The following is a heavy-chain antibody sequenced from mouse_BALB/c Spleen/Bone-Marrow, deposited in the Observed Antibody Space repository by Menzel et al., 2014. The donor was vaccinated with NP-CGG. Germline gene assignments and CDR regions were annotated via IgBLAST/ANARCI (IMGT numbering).Heavy chain of an antibody. D-gene: IGHD1-1*01. CDR2: ISSGGST. J-gene: IGHJ3*01. CDR3: ARWYYGSGFAY. CDR1: GFTFSSYA. V-gene: IGHV5-6-5*01. Sequence: EVMLVESGGGLVKPGGSLKLSCAASGFTFSSYAMSWVRQTPEKRLEWVASISSGGSTYYPDSVKGRFTISRDNARNILYLQMSSLRSVDTAMYYCARWYYGSGFAYWGQGTLVTVSA.